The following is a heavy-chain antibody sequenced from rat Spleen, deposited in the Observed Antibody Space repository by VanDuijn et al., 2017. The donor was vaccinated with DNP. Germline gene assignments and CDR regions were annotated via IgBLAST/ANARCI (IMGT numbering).Heavy chain of an antibody. Sequence: EVHLVESGGGLVQPGRSLKLPCAASGFTFSDYNMAWVRQAPKKGLEWVATISYDGSSTYYRDSVKGRFTISRDNAKSTLYLQMDSLRSEDTATYYCASLNNYNWFAYWGQGTLVTVSS. CDR1: GFTFSDYN. CDR2: ISYDGSST. CDR3: ASLNNYNWFAY. D-gene: IGHD1-10*01. V-gene: IGHV5-7*01. J-gene: IGHJ3*01.